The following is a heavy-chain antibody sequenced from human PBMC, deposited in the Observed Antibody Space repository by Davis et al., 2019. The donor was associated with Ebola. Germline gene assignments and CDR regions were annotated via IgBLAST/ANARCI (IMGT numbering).Heavy chain of an antibody. J-gene: IGHJ5*02. D-gene: IGHD3-10*01. V-gene: IGHV1-46*01. CDR2: INPSGGST. CDR1: GYTFTSYY. CDR3: ARDQRVLWFREQAGGWFDP. Sequence: ASVKVSCKASGYTFTSYYMHWVRQAPGQGLEWMGIINPSGGSTSYAQKFQGRVTMTRDTSTSTVYMELSSLRSEDTAVYYCARDQRVLWFREQAGGWFDPWGQGTLVTVSS.